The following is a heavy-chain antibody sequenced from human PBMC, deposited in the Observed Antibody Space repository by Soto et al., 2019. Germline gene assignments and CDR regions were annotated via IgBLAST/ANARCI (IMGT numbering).Heavy chain of an antibody. CDR3: ALRSMAVVPEY. D-gene: IGHD3-22*01. CDR1: GDSISTYY. CDR2: LYYGRSA. Sequence: QVQLQESGPGLVKPSETLSLTCAVSGDSISTYYCMWIRQPPGKGLESIGYLYYGRSANYNPSLKSRVTLSVDTSTNQCSLTLSSMTAAVTAVYYCALRSMAVVPEYWGQGTLVTVSS. V-gene: IGHV4-59*01. J-gene: IGHJ4*02.